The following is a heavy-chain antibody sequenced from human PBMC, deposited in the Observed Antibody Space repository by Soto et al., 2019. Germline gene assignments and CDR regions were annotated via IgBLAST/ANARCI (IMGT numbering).Heavy chain of an antibody. J-gene: IGHJ5*02. CDR2: IKSKADGETK. CDR1: GFTFSHAW. CDR3: CVIKRRDQYSTSGYWYDP. V-gene: IGHV3-15*01. D-gene: IGHD4-4*01. Sequence: PXGSLRLSCSAAGFTFSHAWMSWVRQAPGKGLDWVGRIKSKADGETKDYGAPVRGRFTISRDDSQDILYLHMNSQRIEDTAVYYCCVIKRRDQYSTSGYWYDPWGPGTLVTVSS.